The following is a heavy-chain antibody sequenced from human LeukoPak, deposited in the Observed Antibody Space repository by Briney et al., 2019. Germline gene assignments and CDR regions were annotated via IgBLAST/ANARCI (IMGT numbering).Heavy chain of an antibody. Sequence: ASVKVSCKASGYTFTSYDINWVRQATGQGLEWMGWMNPNSGNTGYAQKFQGRVTITRNTSISTAYMELSSLRSEDTAVYYCAGVGYPFWSGYSYYYYYMDVWGKGTTVTVSS. CDR2: MNPNSGNT. V-gene: IGHV1-8*03. J-gene: IGHJ6*03. CDR3: AGVGYPFWSGYSYYYYYMDV. D-gene: IGHD3-3*01. CDR1: GYTFTSYD.